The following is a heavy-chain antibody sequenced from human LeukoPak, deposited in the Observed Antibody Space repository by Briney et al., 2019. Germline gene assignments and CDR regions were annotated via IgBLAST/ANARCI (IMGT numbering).Heavy chain of an antibody. D-gene: IGHD6-19*01. CDR3: ARAPRDSSGWYPFDY. CDR1: GGXISSYY. J-gene: IGHJ4*02. Sequence: SETLSLTCTVSGGXISSYYCSWIRQPPGKGLEWIGYIYYSGSTNYNPSLKSRVTISVDTSKNQFSLKLSSVTAADTAVYYCARAPRDSSGWYPFDYWGQGTLVTVSS. CDR2: IYYSGST. V-gene: IGHV4-59*01.